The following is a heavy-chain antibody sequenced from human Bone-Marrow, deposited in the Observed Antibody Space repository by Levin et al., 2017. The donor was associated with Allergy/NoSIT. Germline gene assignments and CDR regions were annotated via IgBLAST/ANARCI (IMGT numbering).Heavy chain of an antibody. V-gene: IGHV3-23*01. CDR3: AKSPDMYESSGYYHF. J-gene: IGHJ4*02. CDR1: GFTFNRYA. CDR2: ISGIGGTT. D-gene: IGHD3-22*01. Sequence: GGSLRLSCAASGFTFNRYAMSWVRQAPGKGLEWVSTISGIGGTTYYAESVKGRFTISRDNSKNTLYLQMNSLRAEDTAVYYCAKSPDMYESSGYYHFWGQGTLVTVSS.